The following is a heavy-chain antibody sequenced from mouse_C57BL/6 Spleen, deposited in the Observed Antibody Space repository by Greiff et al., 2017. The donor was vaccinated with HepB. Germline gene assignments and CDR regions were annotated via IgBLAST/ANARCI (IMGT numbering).Heavy chain of an antibody. D-gene: IGHD6-5*01. J-gene: IGHJ4*01. V-gene: IGHV1-69*01. Sequence: QVQLQQPGAELVMPGASVKLSCKASSYTFTSYWMHWVKQRPGQGLEWIGEIDPSDSYTNYNQKFKGKSTLTVDKSSSTAYMQLSSLTSEDSAVYYCARRRAYHYYAMDYWGQGTSVTVSS. CDR3: ARRRAYHYYAMDY. CDR2: IDPSDSYT. CDR1: SYTFTSYW.